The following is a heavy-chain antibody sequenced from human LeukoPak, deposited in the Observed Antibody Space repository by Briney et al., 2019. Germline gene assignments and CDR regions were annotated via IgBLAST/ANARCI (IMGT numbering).Heavy chain of an antibody. CDR3: ARDSAEYYSLLGFDS. CDR2: IYHSGST. Sequence: MASETLSLTCTVSGGSISGSSYYWSWIRQHPGKGLEWIGYIYHSGSTYYNPSLKSRVTISVDTSKNQFSLKLNSVTAADTAMYYCARDSAEYYSLLGFDSWGQGTLVTVSS. CDR1: GGSISGSSYY. V-gene: IGHV4-31*03. D-gene: IGHD2/OR15-2a*01. J-gene: IGHJ4*02.